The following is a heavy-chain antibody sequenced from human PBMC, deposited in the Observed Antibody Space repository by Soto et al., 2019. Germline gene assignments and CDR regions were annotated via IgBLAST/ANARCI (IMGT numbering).Heavy chain of an antibody. V-gene: IGHV4-39*01. CDR3: ARLGGVTLGILLKGAFDI. CDR1: GGSISSSSYY. J-gene: IGHJ3*02. CDR2: IYYSGST. Sequence: SETLSLTCTVSGGSISSSSYYWGWIRQPPGKGLEWIGSIYYSGSTYYNPSLKSRVTISVDTSKNQFSLKLSSVTAADTAVYYCARLGGVTLGILLKGAFDIWGQGTMVTVSS. D-gene: IGHD3-16*01.